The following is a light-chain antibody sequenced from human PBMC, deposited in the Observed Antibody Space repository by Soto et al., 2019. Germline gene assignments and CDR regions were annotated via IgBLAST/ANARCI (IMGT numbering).Light chain of an antibody. CDR1: QSVSSSY. CDR2: GAS. CDR3: QQYGSSPLT. Sequence: MPMSQGEGATPPCRASQSVSSSYLAWYQQKPGQAPRLLIYGASSRATGIPDRFSGSGSGTDFTLTISRLKPEDFAVYYCQQYGSSPLTFGGGTKVDIK. J-gene: IGKJ4*01. V-gene: IGKV3-20*01.